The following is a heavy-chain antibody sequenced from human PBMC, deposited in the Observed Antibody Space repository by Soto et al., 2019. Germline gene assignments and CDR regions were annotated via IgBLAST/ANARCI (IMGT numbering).Heavy chain of an antibody. J-gene: IGHJ4*02. CDR3: ARGVSAGVDY. V-gene: IGHV1-8*01. CDR2: MQPSTGRT. Sequence: VXSVKVSCKASVYSFTSLDINWVRQTAGQGLEWMGWMQPSTGRTGYAQKFQGRVTMTRDTSINTAYMELTTLTSDDTAFYYCARGVSAGVDYWGQGTLVTVSS. D-gene: IGHD1-26*01. CDR1: VYSFTSLD.